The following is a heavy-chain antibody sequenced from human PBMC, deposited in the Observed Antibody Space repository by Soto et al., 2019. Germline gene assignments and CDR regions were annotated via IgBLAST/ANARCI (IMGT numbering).Heavy chain of an antibody. CDR2: ISGSGGST. D-gene: IGHD3-9*01. Sequence: GGSLRLSCAASGFTFSSYAMSWVRQAPGKGLEWVSAISGSGGSTYYADSVKGRFTISRDNSKNTLYLQMNSLRAEDTAVYYCAKVRRYFDWYLYYFDYWGQGTLVTISS. V-gene: IGHV3-23*01. CDR3: AKVRRYFDWYLYYFDY. CDR1: GFTFSSYA. J-gene: IGHJ4*02.